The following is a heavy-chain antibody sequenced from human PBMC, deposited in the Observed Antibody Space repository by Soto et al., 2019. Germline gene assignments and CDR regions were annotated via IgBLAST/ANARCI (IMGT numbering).Heavy chain of an antibody. CDR2: IYYSGST. J-gene: IGHJ5*02. V-gene: IGHV4-30-4*01. D-gene: IGHD4-17*01. CDR3: ARAKGLVTVTTSWFDP. Sequence: QVQLQESGPGLVKPSQTLSLTCTVSGGSINSGDYYWSWIRQPLGKGLEWIGYIYYSGSTYYNPSLKSRVSISADTSKNQFSLKLSSVTAADTAVYYCARAKGLVTVTTSWFDPWGQGTLVTVSS. CDR1: GGSINSGDYY.